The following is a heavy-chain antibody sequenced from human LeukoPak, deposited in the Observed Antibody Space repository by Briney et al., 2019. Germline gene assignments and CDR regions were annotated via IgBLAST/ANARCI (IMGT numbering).Heavy chain of an antibody. J-gene: IGHJ6*02. CDR1: GFIFSSYA. D-gene: IGHD2-2*01. CDR3: TKEVVEAAQGYFSSAMDV. Sequence: GGSLRLSCAASGFIFSSYAMSWVRQAPGSGLEWVSTISGSDGSTYYADSVKGRFTISRDNSKNTLYLQMNSLRAEDTAVYYCTKEVVEAAQGYFSSAMDVWGQGTTVTVSS. CDR2: ISGSDGST. V-gene: IGHV3-23*01.